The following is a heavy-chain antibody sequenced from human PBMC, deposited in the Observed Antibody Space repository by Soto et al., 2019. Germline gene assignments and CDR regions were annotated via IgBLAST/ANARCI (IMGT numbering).Heavy chain of an antibody. J-gene: IGHJ5*02. V-gene: IGHV3-7*01. Sequence: EVQLVESGGGLVQPGGSLRLSCAASGFTFTGYWMSWVRQAPGKGLEWVANTNEDGREKFYVDSVKGRFTISRDNAKNSLYLQMNSLRAEHTAVYYCARDRGALGPWGQGTLVTVSS. D-gene: IGHD3-16*01. CDR1: GFTFTGYW. CDR3: ARDRGALGP. CDR2: TNEDGREK.